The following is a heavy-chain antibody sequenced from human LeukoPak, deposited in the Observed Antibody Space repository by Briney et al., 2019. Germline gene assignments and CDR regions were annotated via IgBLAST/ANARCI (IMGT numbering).Heavy chain of an antibody. J-gene: IGHJ4*02. CDR2: FSTYNVNR. CDR3: ARADYCTSSRCYPSNY. CDR1: GYIFTNYG. V-gene: IGHV1-18*01. Sequence: GASVKVSCKPSGYIFTNYGMTWGRQSPRQGLEWMGWFSTYNVNRNYAQKGQGRVTLSTDTPTTTAYMELRNLRSDETGVYYCARADYCTSSRCYPSNYWGQGTLVTVSS. D-gene: IGHD2-2*01.